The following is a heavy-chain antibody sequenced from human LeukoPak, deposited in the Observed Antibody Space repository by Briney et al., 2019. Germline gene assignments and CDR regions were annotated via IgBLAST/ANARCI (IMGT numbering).Heavy chain of an antibody. D-gene: IGHD2-21*02. J-gene: IGHJ4*02. V-gene: IGHV3-48*04. CDR2: ISSSGSTI. CDR3: ARSAGVVTANPFDY. CDR1: GFTFSSYG. Sequence: GRSLRLSCAASGFTFSSYGIHWVRQAPGKGLEWVSYISSSGSTIYYADSVKGRFTISRDNAKNSLYLQMNSLRAEDTAVYYCARSAGVVTANPFDYWGQGTLVTVSS.